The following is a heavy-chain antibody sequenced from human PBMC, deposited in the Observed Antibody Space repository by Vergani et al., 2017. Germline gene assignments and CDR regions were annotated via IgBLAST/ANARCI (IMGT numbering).Heavy chain of an antibody. V-gene: IGHV3-30-3*01. CDR2: ISYDGSNK. J-gene: IGHJ4*02. D-gene: IGHD4-17*01. Sequence: QVQLVESGGGVVQPGRSLRLSCAASGFTFSSYAMHWVRQAPGKGLEWVAVISYDGSNKYYADSVKGRFTISRDNSKNTLYLQMNSLRAEDTAVYYCARSFEGYGDYTEYWGQGTLVTVSS. CDR3: ARSFEGYGDYTEY. CDR1: GFTFSSYA.